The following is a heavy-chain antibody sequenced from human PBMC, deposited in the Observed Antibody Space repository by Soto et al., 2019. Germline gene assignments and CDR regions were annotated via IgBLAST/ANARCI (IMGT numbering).Heavy chain of an antibody. CDR2: IIPIFGTA. V-gene: IGHV1-69*06. CDR3: ARSDAVAAYSSSRYFDY. Sequence: SVKVSCKASGGTFSSYAISWVRQAPGQGLEWMGGIIPIFGTANYAQKFQGRVTITADKSTSTAYMELSSLRSEDTAVYYCARSDAVAAYSSSRYFDYWGHATLVSV. D-gene: IGHD6-13*01. CDR1: GGTFSSYA. J-gene: IGHJ4*01.